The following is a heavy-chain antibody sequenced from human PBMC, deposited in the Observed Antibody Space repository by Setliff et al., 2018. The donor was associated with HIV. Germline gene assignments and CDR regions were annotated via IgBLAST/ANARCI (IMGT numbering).Heavy chain of an antibody. Sequence: PSETLSLTCTVSGGSISSHYWSWIRQPPGKGLEWIGSIYYSVSTNYNPSLKSRVTISVDTSKNQFSLKLSSVTAADTAVYYCARGVGGYYNFWSGYYTADYWGQGTLVTVS. J-gene: IGHJ4*02. CDR1: GGSISSHY. D-gene: IGHD3-3*01. CDR2: IYYSVST. CDR3: ARGVGGYYNFWSGYYTADY. V-gene: IGHV4-59*11.